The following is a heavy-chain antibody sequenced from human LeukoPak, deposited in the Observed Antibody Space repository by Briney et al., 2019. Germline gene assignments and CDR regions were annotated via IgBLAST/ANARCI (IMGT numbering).Heavy chain of an antibody. V-gene: IGHV3-23*01. J-gene: IGHJ4*02. D-gene: IGHD6-13*01. CDR3: AKSMGSSSAYRFEY. CDR2: ITGSGSNA. Sequence: GGSLRLSCAASGFTFDSFAMNWVRQAPGKGLEWVSTITGSGSNAYYADSVKGRFNISRDNSKTTLYLQMNSLSSEDTAVYYCAKSMGSSSAYRFEYWGQGTLVTVSS. CDR1: GFTFDSFA.